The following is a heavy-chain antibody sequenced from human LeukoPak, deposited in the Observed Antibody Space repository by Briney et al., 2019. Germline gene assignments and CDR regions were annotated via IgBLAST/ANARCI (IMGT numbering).Heavy chain of an antibody. CDR2: ISYDGSNK. D-gene: IGHD3-3*01. J-gene: IGHJ6*02. CDR1: GFTFSSYG. V-gene: IGHV3-30*18. CDR3: AKEGNYDFWSGYFNYYGMDV. Sequence: GGSLRLSCAASGFTFSSYGMHWVRQAPGKGLEWVAVISYDGSNKYYADSVKGRFTISRDNSKITLYLQMNSLRAEDTAVYYCAKEGNYDFWSGYFNYYGMDVWGQGTTVTVSS.